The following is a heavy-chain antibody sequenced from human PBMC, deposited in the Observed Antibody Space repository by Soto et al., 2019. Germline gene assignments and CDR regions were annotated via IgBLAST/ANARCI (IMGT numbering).Heavy chain of an antibody. CDR1: GGTFSSHS. CDR2: IITLFGTS. D-gene: IGHD2-21*02. J-gene: IGHJ4*02. V-gene: IGHV1-69*01. Sequence: VQLMQSGAEVKKPGSSVKVSCKASGGTFSSHSINWVRQAPGQGLEWMGGIITLFGTSNYAQNFQGRVTITADQPTSTAYMELNSLTSDDTAVYYCAREGGYGDFSAALLDWGQGTLVTVSS. CDR3: AREGGYGDFSAALLD.